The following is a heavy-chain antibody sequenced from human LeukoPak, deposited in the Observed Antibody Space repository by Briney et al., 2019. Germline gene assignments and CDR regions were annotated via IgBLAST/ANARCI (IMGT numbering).Heavy chain of an antibody. CDR2: LHYSGST. D-gene: IGHD3-10*01. Sequence: SETLSLTCTVSGVSISSSSYYWGWIRQPPGKGLEWIGSLHYSGSTYYNPSLKSRVTISVDTSKNQFSLKLSSVTAADTAVYYCARAVYYYGSGSFTGIDYWGQGTLVTVSS. CDR1: GVSISSSSYY. CDR3: ARAVYYYGSGSFTGIDY. V-gene: IGHV4-39*01. J-gene: IGHJ4*02.